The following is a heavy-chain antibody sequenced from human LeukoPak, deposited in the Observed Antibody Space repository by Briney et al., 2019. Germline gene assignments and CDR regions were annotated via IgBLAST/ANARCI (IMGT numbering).Heavy chain of an antibody. J-gene: IGHJ6*02. CDR3: TTDEDWNYARKDV. CDR2: TVSEIDGGTT. Sequence: GGSLRLSCAASGSTFNYAWMSWVRQVPGKGLEWVGQTVSEIDGGTTDYAAPVKGRFTISRDDSKSTLYLQMNSLKIEDTAVYYCTTDEDWNYARKDVWGQGATVIVSS. V-gene: IGHV3-15*04. D-gene: IGHD1-7*01. CDR1: GSTFNYAW.